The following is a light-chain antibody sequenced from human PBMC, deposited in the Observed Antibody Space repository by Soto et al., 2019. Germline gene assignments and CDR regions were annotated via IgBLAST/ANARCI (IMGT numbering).Light chain of an antibody. J-gene: IGLJ1*01. CDR2: GNS. Sequence: QSVLTQPPSVSGAPGQRVTISCTGRSSNIGAGYDVHWYQQLPGTAPKLLIYGNSNRPSGFPDRFSGSKSGTSAALAITGLQAHDEADYSCQLQDSSLSTYVFGTGTNLTVL. CDR1: SSNIGAGYD. CDR3: QLQDSSLSTYV. V-gene: IGLV1-40*01.